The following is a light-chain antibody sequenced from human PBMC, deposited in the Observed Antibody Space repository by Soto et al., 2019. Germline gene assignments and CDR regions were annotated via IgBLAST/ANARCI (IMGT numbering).Light chain of an antibody. Sequence: EVVLTQSPGTLSLSSGERATLSCRASQSVSSNLAWYQQKPGQAPRLLIYGTSNRATGIPDRISGSRSGTEFTLTISSLQSEDFGVYYCQQFDDWPTFGQGTKVDIK. J-gene: IGKJ1*01. CDR3: QQFDDWPT. CDR1: QSVSSN. CDR2: GTS. V-gene: IGKV3-15*01.